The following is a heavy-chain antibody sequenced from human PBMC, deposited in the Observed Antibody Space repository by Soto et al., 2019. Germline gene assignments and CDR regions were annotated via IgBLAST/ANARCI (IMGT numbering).Heavy chain of an antibody. V-gene: IGHV3-48*04. CDR3: ARDKDWAFDY. D-gene: IGHD3-9*01. J-gene: IGHJ4*02. CDR2: IFVSSTTI. Sequence: EVQLVESGGRLVQPGGSLRLSCVASGFTFSSYSMVWVRQAPGKGLEWIAYIFVSSTTIHYADSVKGRFTVSRDNTQNSLFQLMNSLRAEDTAIYYCARDKDWAFDYWGQGTQVIVSS. CDR1: GFTFSSYS.